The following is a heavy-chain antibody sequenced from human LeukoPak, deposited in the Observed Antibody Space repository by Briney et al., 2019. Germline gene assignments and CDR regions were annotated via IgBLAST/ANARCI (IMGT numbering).Heavy chain of an antibody. J-gene: IGHJ4*02. CDR2: IYPGDYEA. V-gene: IGHV5-51*01. Sequence: GESLKISCEGSGYSFSNYWIGWVRQMPGKGLEWMGVIYPGDYEARYSPSFQGLVTISVDKSISTAYLQWSSLKASDTAMYYCAIPPGYCGNDCSFDHWGQGTLVTVSS. D-gene: IGHD2-21*02. CDR3: AIPPGYCGNDCSFDH. CDR1: GYSFSNYW.